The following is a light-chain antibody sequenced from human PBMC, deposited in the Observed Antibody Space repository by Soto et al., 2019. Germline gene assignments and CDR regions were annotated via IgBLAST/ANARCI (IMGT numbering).Light chain of an antibody. CDR3: CPYAGTSTYVV. CDR2: EGS. Sequence: QSALTQPASVSGSPGQSITISCTGTSSDVGSYNLVSWYQHHPGKAPKLMIYEGSKRPSGVSNRFSGSKSGNTASLTISGLQAEDEADYYCCPYAGTSTYVVIGGGTKVTVL. V-gene: IGLV2-23*01. CDR1: SSDVGSYNL. J-gene: IGLJ2*01.